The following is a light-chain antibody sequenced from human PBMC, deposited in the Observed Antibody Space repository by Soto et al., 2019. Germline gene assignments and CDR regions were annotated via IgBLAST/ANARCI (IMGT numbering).Light chain of an antibody. Sequence: QSALTQPPSASGSPGQSVTISCTGTSSDVGGYNYVSWYQQHPGKAPKLMIYEVNKPPSGVPDRFSGSKSGNTASLTVSGLQAEDEADYYCSSFAGSNPVIFGGGTKLTVL. V-gene: IGLV2-8*01. CDR2: EVN. CDR1: SSDVGGYNY. J-gene: IGLJ2*01. CDR3: SSFAGSNPVI.